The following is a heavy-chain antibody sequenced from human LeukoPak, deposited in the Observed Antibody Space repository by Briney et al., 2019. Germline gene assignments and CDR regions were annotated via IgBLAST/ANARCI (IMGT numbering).Heavy chain of an antibody. V-gene: IGHV1-8*01. CDR1: GYSFTSYD. CDR3: ARGRHPDLDYDYCMDV. Sequence: AXXKVSCKASGYSFTSYDINWVRQAPGQGLEWMGWMSPNSGDTDFAQKFQGRVIMTRNTSISTAYMELNSLGSEDTAVYYCARGRHPDLDYDYCMDVWGKGTTVTVSS. D-gene: IGHD3/OR15-3a*01. J-gene: IGHJ6*03. CDR2: MSPNSGDT.